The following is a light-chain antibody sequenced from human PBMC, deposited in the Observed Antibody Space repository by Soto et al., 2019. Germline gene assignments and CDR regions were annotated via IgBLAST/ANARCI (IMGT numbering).Light chain of an antibody. V-gene: IGLV2-14*01. J-gene: IGLJ2*01. CDR2: DVG. CDR3: SSYTSSNTPV. CDR1: SSDVGGYNY. Sequence: QSALTQPASVSGSPGQSITISCTGTSSDVGGYNYVSWYQQHPGKVPKLIIYDVGNRPSGVSNRFSGSKSGNTASLTISGLQAEDEADYYCSSYTSSNTPVFGGGTKLTVL.